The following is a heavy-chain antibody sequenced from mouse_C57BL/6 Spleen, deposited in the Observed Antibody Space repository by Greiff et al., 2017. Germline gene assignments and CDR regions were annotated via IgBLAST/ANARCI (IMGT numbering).Heavy chain of an antibody. J-gene: IGHJ2*01. D-gene: IGHD2-1*01. CDR3: TRDRGGNYPYFDY. V-gene: IGHV5-9-1*02. CDR1: GFTFSSYA. CDR2: ISSGGDYI. Sequence: EVQRVESGEGLVKPGGSLKLSCAASGFTFSSYAMSWVRQTPEKRLEWVAYISSGGDYIYYADTVKGRFTISRDNARNTPYLQMSSLKSEDTAMYYCTRDRGGNYPYFDYWGQGTTLTVSS.